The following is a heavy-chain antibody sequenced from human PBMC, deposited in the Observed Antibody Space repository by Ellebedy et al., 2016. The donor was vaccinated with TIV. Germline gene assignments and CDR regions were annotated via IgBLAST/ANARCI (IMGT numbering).Heavy chain of an antibody. D-gene: IGHD3-3*01. Sequence: GESLKISCKGSGHTFTSYWIGWVRQMPGKGLEWVGIIFPGDSDTRYSPSFEGQVTISADKSISTAYLQWRSLKASDNAIYYCARAATYDFWSDWGQGTLVTVSS. J-gene: IGHJ4*02. CDR1: GHTFTSYW. CDR3: ARAATYDFWSD. V-gene: IGHV5-51*01. CDR2: IFPGDSDT.